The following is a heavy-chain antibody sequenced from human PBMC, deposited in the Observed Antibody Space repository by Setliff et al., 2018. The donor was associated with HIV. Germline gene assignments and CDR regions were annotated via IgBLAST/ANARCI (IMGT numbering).Heavy chain of an antibody. CDR1: GGSINSYY. CDR2: ISGSGSTI. V-gene: IGHV3-11*04. D-gene: IGHD6-13*01. J-gene: IGHJ5*02. Sequence: LSLTCSVSGGSINSYYWSWIRQPPGKGLEWVACISGSGSTIYYADSVKGRFTISRDNARNSLYVQMNSLRVNDTAVYYCARDVGGSVRYSSNSNKKSYNYFDPWGQGTLVTVSS. CDR3: ARDVGGSVRYSSNSNKKSYNYFDP.